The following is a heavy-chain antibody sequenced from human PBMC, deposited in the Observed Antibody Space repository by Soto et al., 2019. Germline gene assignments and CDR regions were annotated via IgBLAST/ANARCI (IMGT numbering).Heavy chain of an antibody. D-gene: IGHD3-10*01. CDR1: GFTFSSYS. CDR2: ISSSSSTI. V-gene: IGHV3-48*02. CDR3: ARSRWFGDPAAYYYGMDV. Sequence: GESLKISCAASGFTFSSYSMNWVRQAPGKGLEWVSYISSSSSTIYYADSVKGRFTISRDNAKNSLYLQMNSLRDEDTAVYYCARSRWFGDPAAYYYGMDVWGQGTTVTVSS. J-gene: IGHJ6*02.